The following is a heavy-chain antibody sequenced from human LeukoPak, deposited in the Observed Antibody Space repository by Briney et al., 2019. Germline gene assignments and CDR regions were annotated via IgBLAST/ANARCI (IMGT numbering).Heavy chain of an antibody. CDR3: ARGGMDTAMVTHYYYYMDV. CDR1: GFTFSRYG. Sequence: GGSLRLSCAASGFTFSRYGMHWVRQAPGKGLEWVAVIWYDGSNKYYADSVKGRFTISRDNSKNTLYLQMNSLRAEDTAVYYCARGGMDTAMVTHYYYYMDVWGKGTTVTVSS. V-gene: IGHV3-33*01. CDR2: IWYDGSNK. J-gene: IGHJ6*03. D-gene: IGHD5-18*01.